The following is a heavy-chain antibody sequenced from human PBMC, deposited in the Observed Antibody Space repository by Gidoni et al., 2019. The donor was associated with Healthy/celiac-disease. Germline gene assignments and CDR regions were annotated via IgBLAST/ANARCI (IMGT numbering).Heavy chain of an antibody. Sequence: QVQLVQSGAEVKKPGASVKVSCKASGYTFTRYGISWVRQAPGQGLEWMGWISAYNGNTNYAQKLQGRVTMTTDTSTSTAYMELRSLRSDDTAVYYCARAEAVAGDDNWFDPWGQGTLVTVSA. CDR3: ARAEAVAGDDNWFDP. J-gene: IGHJ5*02. D-gene: IGHD6-19*01. CDR2: ISAYNGNT. V-gene: IGHV1-18*04. CDR1: GYTFTRYG.